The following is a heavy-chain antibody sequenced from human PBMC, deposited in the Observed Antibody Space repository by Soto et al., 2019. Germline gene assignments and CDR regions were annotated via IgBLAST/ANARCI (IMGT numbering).Heavy chain of an antibody. Sequence: PSETLSVTCTVSGGSIRSYYWSWIRQPPGKGLEWIGDIYYSGSTNYNPSHKSRVTISVDTSKNQFSLKLSSVTAADTDVYSCERDYCRGGSGYSGWFDPWGQGTLVTVSS. CDR1: GGSIRSYY. V-gene: IGHV4-59*01. D-gene: IGHD2-15*01. J-gene: IGHJ5*02. CDR2: IYYSGST. CDR3: ERDYCRGGSGYSGWFDP.